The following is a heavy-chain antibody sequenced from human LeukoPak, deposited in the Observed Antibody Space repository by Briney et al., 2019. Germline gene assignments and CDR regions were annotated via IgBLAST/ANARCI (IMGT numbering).Heavy chain of an antibody. V-gene: IGHV4-39*07. CDR2: IYYSGST. D-gene: IGHD3-16*01. CDR3: ARALVEPYYMDV. CDR1: GGSISSSSYY. Sequence: SETLSLTCTVSGGSISSSSYYWGWIRQPPGKGLEWIGSIYYSGSTYYNPSLKSRVSISVDTSKKQFSLKLNSVTAADTAVYYCARALVEPYYMDVWGKGTTVTVSS. J-gene: IGHJ6*03.